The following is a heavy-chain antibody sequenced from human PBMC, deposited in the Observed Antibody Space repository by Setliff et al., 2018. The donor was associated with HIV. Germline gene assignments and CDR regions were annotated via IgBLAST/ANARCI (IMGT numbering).Heavy chain of an antibody. V-gene: IGHV4-4*09. D-gene: IGHD3-22*01. CDR3: ARHPDSGFYYSPLLNNWYFDL. CDR1: GVSISNYY. CDR2: IFTSGDT. J-gene: IGHJ2*01. Sequence: PSETLSLTCTVSGVSISNYYWNWIRQPPGKGLEWIGYIFTSGDTNYNPSLRSRVTLSVDTSKNQVSLKLGSVTAADTAVYYCARHPDSGFYYSPLLNNWYFDLWGPGTLVTVSS.